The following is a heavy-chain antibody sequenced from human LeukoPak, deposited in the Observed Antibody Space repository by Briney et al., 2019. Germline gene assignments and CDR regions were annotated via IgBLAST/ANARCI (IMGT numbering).Heavy chain of an antibody. CDR3: ANVGDGYTLDY. CDR1: GFTFSSYG. D-gene: IGHD2-2*02. J-gene: IGHJ4*02. CDR2: ISYDGSNK. V-gene: IGHV3-30*18. Sequence: GRSLRLSCAASGFTFSSYGMHWVRQAPGKGLEWVAVISYDGSNKYYADSVKGRFTISRDNSKNTLYLRMNSLRAEDTAVYYCANVGDGYTLDYWGQGTLVTVSS.